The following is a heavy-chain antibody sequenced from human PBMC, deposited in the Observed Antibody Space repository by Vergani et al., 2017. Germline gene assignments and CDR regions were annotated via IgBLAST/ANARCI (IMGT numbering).Heavy chain of an antibody. CDR2: ISSSSSYI. CDR3: ARAGGLADY. Sequence: EVQLVESGGGLVKPGGSLRLSCAASGFTFSSYSMNWVRQAPGKGLEWVSSISSSSSYIYYADSVKGRFTISRDNAKNSLYLQKNSLRAEDTAVYYCARAGGLADYWGQGTLVTVSS. J-gene: IGHJ4*02. D-gene: IGHD3-16*01. CDR1: GFTFSSYS. V-gene: IGHV3-21*01.